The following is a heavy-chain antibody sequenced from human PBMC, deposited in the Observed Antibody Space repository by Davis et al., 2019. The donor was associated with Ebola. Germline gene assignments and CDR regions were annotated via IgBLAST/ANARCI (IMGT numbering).Heavy chain of an antibody. Sequence: SVKVSCKASGYTFTDYYMNWVRQAPGQGLEWMGGIIPIFGTANYAQKFQGRVTITADKSTSTAYMELSSLRSEDTAVYYCARDDWNQNWFDPWGQGTLVTVSS. V-gene: IGHV1-69*06. J-gene: IGHJ5*02. CDR3: ARDDWNQNWFDP. D-gene: IGHD1-1*01. CDR2: IIPIFGTA. CDR1: GYTFTDYY.